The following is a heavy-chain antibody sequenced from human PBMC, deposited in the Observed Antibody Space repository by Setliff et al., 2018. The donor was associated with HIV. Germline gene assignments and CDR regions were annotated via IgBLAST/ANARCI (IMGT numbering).Heavy chain of an antibody. V-gene: IGHV4-39*07. CDR1: GASINTINHL. CDR2: VYFTGDA. D-gene: IGHD6-13*01. Sequence: SETLSLTCAVSGASINTINHLWDWIRQPPGKGLEWIGSVYFTGDAYYNPSLKSRVTISIDKSKKQFSLKVRSVTAADTAVYYCARESGVAAGAFDSWGQGTLVTVSS. CDR3: ARESGVAAGAFDS. J-gene: IGHJ4*02.